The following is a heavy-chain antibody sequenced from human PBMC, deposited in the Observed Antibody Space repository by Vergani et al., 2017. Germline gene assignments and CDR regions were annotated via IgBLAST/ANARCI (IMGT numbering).Heavy chain of an antibody. CDR1: GYKFIDFY. Sequence: QVHLVQSGAEVKKPGASMKVSCKTSGYKFIDFYIHWVRHAPGQGLEWMGWINPNSYDTNYAQKFQGRVTMTTDTSISTAYMELSRLKSDDTAVYFCARVAPSNSEVTPTAFDVWGQGTMVTVSS. CDR2: INPNSYDT. J-gene: IGHJ3*01. CDR3: ARVAPSNSEVTPTAFDV. D-gene: IGHD1-1*01. V-gene: IGHV1-2*02.